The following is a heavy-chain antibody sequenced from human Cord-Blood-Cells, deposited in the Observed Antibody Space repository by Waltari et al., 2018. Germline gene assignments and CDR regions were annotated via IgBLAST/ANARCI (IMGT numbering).Heavy chain of an antibody. V-gene: IGHV6-1*01. J-gene: IGHJ3*02. CDR3: AREGIVGATTAFDI. Sequence: QVQLQQSGPGLVKPSQTLSLTCAISGDRGPSNSAAWNWIRQSPSRGLEWLGMTYYRSKWYNDYAVSVKSRITINPDTSKNQFSLQLNSVTPEDTAVYYCAREGIVGATTAFDIWGQGTMVTVSS. CDR2: TYYRSKWYN. D-gene: IGHD1-26*01. CDR1: GDRGPSNSAA.